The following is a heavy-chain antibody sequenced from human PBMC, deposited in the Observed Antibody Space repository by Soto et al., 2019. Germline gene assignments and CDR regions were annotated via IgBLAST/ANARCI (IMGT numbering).Heavy chain of an antibody. Sequence: QVQLVQSGAAVKKPESSVKVSCKASGGTFGSYAINWVRQAPGQGLEWMGGIIPMYDTIDNAQKFQGRVTITADESTSTGYMELSSLRSEDTAVYYCARDRRDGYNPFDYWGQGTLVTVSS. CDR3: ARDRRDGYNPFDY. CDR1: GGTFGSYA. J-gene: IGHJ4*02. CDR2: IIPMYDTI. V-gene: IGHV1-69*01. D-gene: IGHD5-12*01.